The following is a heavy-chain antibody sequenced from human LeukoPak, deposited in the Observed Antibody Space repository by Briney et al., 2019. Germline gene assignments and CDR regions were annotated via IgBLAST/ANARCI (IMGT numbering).Heavy chain of an antibody. CDR2: INRDGSRT. V-gene: IGHV3-74*01. CDR1: GFTFSNHW. CDR3: AKGAQQLVYWVDS. J-gene: IGHJ5*01. D-gene: IGHD6-13*01. Sequence: GGSLRLSCAASGFTFSNHWMHWVRQAPGKGLMWVSRINRDGSRTDYADSVKGRFTISRDDAKNTLYLQVNSLRAEDTAVYFCAKGAQQLVYWVDSWGQGTLVTVSS.